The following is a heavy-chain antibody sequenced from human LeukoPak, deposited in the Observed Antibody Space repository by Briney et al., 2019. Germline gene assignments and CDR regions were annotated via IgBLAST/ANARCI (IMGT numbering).Heavy chain of an antibody. CDR3: AREAFKDGMDILTGYYGSGDY. J-gene: IGHJ4*02. CDR1: GYTFTRYG. D-gene: IGHD3-9*01. V-gene: IGHV1-18*01. CDR2: ISAYKGNT. Sequence: ASVKVSCKASGYTFTRYGISWVRQAPGQGLERMGWISAYKGNTNYAQKLQGRVTMTTDTSTSTAYMELRSLRSDDTAVYYCAREAFKDGMDILTGYYGSGDYWGQGTLVTVSS.